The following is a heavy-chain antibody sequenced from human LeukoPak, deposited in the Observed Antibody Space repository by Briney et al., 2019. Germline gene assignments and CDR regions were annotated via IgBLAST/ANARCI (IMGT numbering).Heavy chain of an antibody. J-gene: IGHJ6*02. D-gene: IGHD6-19*01. CDR2: IYSGGST. CDR3: ARVPIAVAGTHYYYGMDV. CDR1: GFTVSSNY. V-gene: IGHV3-53*01. Sequence: GGSLRLSCAASGFTVSSNYMSWARQAPGKGLEWVSVIYSGGSTYYADSVKGRFTISRDNSKSTLYLQMNSLRAEDTAVYYCARVPIAVAGTHYYYGMDVWGQGTTVTVSS.